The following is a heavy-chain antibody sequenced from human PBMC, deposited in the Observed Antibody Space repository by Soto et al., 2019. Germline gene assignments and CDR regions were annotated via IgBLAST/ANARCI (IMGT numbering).Heavy chain of an antibody. CDR1: GGSFSGYY. CDR3: ARGQEGVVATH. J-gene: IGHJ4*02. CDR2: IKDGGLT. D-gene: IGHD5-12*01. V-gene: IGHV4-34*01. Sequence: QVQLQQWGAGLLKPAETLSLTCVVYGGSFSGYYWSWIRQPPGKGLEWIGDIKDGGLTNYSPSLKSRATISKDTPNNQFALKLHSVTAADTAVYYCARGQEGVVATHWDQGALVTVSS.